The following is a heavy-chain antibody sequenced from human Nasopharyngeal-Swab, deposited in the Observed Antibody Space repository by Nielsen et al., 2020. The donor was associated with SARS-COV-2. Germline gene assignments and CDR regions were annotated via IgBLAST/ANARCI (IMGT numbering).Heavy chain of an antibody. Sequence: GESLKISCPASGFTFSSYAMHWVRQAPGKGLEYVSAISSNGGSTYYADSVKGRFTISRDNSKNTLYLQMSSLRAEDTAVYYCVKEGRFGELNYWGQGTLVTVSS. J-gene: IGHJ4*02. V-gene: IGHV3-64D*06. CDR1: GFTFSSYA. CDR3: VKEGRFGELNY. CDR2: ISSNGGST. D-gene: IGHD3-10*01.